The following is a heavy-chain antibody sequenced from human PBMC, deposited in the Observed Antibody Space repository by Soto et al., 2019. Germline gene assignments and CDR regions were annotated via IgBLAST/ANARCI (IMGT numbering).Heavy chain of an antibody. CDR3: TTHEEGAPWAGGFDS. Sequence: GGSLRLSCAASGFRFRTRAMSWVRQAPGKGLEWVASIRPGGDSTYYADSVKGRFADSRDNSNVTLYLQMDSLRVEDTAIYYCTTHEEGAPWAGGFDSWGQGTLVTVSS. D-gene: IGHD1-26*01. V-gene: IGHV3-23*01. CDR1: GFRFRTRA. J-gene: IGHJ5*01. CDR2: IRPGGDST.